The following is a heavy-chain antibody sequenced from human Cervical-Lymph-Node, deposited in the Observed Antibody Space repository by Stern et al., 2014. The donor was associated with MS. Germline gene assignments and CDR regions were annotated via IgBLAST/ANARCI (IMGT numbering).Heavy chain of an antibody. V-gene: IGHV1-2*06. J-gene: IGHJ4*02. D-gene: IGHD5-18*01. CDR1: GYSFTGNY. CDR3: ARERGRAGPAMADY. CDR2: TNPNSGDS. Sequence: QVQLVESGAEVKKPGASVKVSCTAAGYSFTGNYIHWLRQAPAQGLEWMGRTNPNSGDSNYALKFQGRVTMTRDTSISTAYMNLNRLGIDDTAVYYCARERGRAGPAMADYWGQGTLVTVSS.